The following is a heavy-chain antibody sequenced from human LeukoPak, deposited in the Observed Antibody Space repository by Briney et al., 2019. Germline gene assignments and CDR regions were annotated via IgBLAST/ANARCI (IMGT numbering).Heavy chain of an antibody. V-gene: IGHV4-59*01. Sequence: SETLSLTCTVSGGSISSYYWSWIRQPPGKGLEWIGYIYYSGGTNYNPSLKSRVTISVDTSKNQFSLKLSSVTAADTAVYYCARDLIDYYYGMDVWGQGTTVTVSS. J-gene: IGHJ6*02. CDR2: IYYSGGT. D-gene: IGHD3-22*01. CDR3: ARDLIDYYYGMDV. CDR1: GGSISSYY.